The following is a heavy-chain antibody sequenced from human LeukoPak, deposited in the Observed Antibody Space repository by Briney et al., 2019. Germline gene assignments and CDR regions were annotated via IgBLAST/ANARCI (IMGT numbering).Heavy chain of an antibody. CDR2: TYYRSKWKT. Sequence: SQTLSLTCVISGDSVPSNSACWNWIRQSPARGLEWLVSTYYRSKWKTDYAVSVKSRITINPELPKNQFSLHRNCVTPGDRAVYYCTGEGGGAEAAFDYWGQGTLVTVSS. D-gene: IGHD3-16*01. CDR1: GDSVPSNSAC. J-gene: IGHJ4*02. V-gene: IGHV6-1*01. CDR3: TGEGGGAEAAFDY.